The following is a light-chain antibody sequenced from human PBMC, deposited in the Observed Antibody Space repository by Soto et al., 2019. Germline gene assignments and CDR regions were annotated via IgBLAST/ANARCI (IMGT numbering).Light chain of an antibody. CDR1: QSVSSSY. CDR3: QQYGSSPLWT. Sequence: EIVLTQSPGTLSLSPGERATLSCRASQSVSSSYLAWYQQKPGQAPRLLIYVASNRATGIPDRFSGSGSGTDFTLTISRLEPDDFAVYYCQQYGSSPLWTFGQGTKVEIK. V-gene: IGKV3-20*01. J-gene: IGKJ1*01. CDR2: VAS.